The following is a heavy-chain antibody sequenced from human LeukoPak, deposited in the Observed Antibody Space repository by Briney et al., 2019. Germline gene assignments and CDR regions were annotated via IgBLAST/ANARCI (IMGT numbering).Heavy chain of an antibody. CDR2: IIPIFGTA. V-gene: IGHV1-69*13. Sequence: GASVKVSCKASGGTFSSYAISWVRQAPGQGLEWMGGIIPIFGTANYAQKFQGRVTITADESTSTAYMELSSLRSEDTAVYYCATGGHVRVHDSSAYYGHYWGQGTLVTVSS. CDR3: ATGGHVRVHDSSAYYGHY. J-gene: IGHJ4*02. D-gene: IGHD3-22*01. CDR1: GGTFSSYA.